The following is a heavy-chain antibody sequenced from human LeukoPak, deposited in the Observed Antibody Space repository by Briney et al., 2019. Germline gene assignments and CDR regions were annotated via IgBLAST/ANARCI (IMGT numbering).Heavy chain of an antibody. V-gene: IGHV3-21*01. Sequence: PGGSLRLSCAASGFTFSSYAMSWVRQAPGKGLEWVSSISRTSEYIHYADSVRGRFAISRDNAKNSVYLQMNSLRAEDTAVYFCAGGGDFDYWGQGILVTVSA. J-gene: IGHJ4*02. CDR3: AGGGDFDY. D-gene: IGHD3-16*01. CDR2: ISRTSEYI. CDR1: GFTFSSYA.